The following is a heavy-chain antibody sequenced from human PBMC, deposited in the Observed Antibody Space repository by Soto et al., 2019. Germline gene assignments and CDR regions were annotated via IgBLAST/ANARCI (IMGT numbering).Heavy chain of an antibody. V-gene: IGHV1-2*04. D-gene: IGHD3-10*01. CDR1: GYTFSGYY. CDR2: INPNSCGT. CDR3: ARGFGEENYYGMDV. J-gene: IGHJ6*02. Sequence: QVQLVQSGAEVKKPGASVKVSCKASGYTFSGYYMHWVRQAPGQGLEWMGWINPNSCGTNYAQKFQGWVTMTKDTSISTAYMELSRLRSDDTAVYYCARGFGEENYYGMDVWGQGTTVTVSS.